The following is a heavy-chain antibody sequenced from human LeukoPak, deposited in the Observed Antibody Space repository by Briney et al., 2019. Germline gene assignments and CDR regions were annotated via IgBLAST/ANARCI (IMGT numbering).Heavy chain of an antibody. D-gene: IGHD3-16*02. CDR1: GFTFSDYY. Sequence: GGSLRLFCAASGFTFSDYYMSWIRQAPGKGLEWVSYISSSSSTIYYASSVKGRFTISRDNAKNSLYLQMNSLRAEDTAVYYCARVIGYYYGMDVWGQGTTVTVSS. V-gene: IGHV3-11*01. CDR2: ISSSSSTI. CDR3: ARVIGYYYGMDV. J-gene: IGHJ6*02.